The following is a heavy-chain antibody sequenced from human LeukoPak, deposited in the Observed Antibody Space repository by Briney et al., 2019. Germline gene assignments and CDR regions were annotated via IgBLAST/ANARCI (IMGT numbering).Heavy chain of an antibody. Sequence: ASVKFSCKASGYTFTSYDINWVRQATGQGLEWMGWMNPNSGNTGYAQKFQGRVTITRNTSISTAYMELSSLRSEDTAVYYCARTRRGQLWNRARDFDYWGQGTLVTVSS. CDR3: ARTRRGQLWNRARDFDY. CDR1: GYTFTSYD. J-gene: IGHJ4*02. CDR2: MNPNSGNT. D-gene: IGHD5-18*01. V-gene: IGHV1-8*03.